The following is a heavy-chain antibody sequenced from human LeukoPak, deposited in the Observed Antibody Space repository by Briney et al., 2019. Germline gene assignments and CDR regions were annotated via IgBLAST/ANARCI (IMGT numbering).Heavy chain of an antibody. V-gene: IGHV3-15*01. J-gene: IGHJ4*02. CDR3: TTDSSYRITMVRGVIIKMKDLDY. D-gene: IGHD3-10*01. CDR2: IKSKTDGGTT. CDR1: GFTFSNAW. Sequence: VGSLRLSCAASGFTFSNAWMSWVRQAPGKGLEWVGRIKSKTDGGTTDYAAPVKGRFTISRDDSKNTLYLQMNSLKTEDTAVYYCTTDSSYRITMVRGVIIKMKDLDYWGQGTLVTVSS.